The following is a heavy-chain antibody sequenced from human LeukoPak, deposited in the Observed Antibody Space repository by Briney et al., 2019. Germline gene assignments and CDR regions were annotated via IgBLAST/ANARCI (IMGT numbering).Heavy chain of an antibody. CDR2: INPSGGST. CDR1: GYPFTAYY. V-gene: IGHV1-46*01. Sequence: ASVKVSCKAFGYPFTAYYMYWVRQAPGQGPEWMGIINPSGGSTSYAQKFQGRVTMTRDMSTSTAYMELRSLKSDDTAVYYCASLKNYYDSSGYLVTDAFDIWGQGTMVTVSS. J-gene: IGHJ3*02. D-gene: IGHD3-22*01. CDR3: ASLKNYYDSSGYLVTDAFDI.